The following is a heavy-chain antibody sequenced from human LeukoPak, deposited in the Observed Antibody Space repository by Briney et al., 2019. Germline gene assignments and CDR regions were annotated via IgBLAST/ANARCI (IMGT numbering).Heavy chain of an antibody. CDR3: ARGPACSVGNCRPFDF. CDR1: DGSFRGYY. Sequence: SETLSLTCGVSDGSFRGYYWSWIRQSPGKGLAWIGEINHRGSTNYIASLKSRLTITVDTSRKQFSLNLSSVSAADTAVYYCARGPACSVGNCRPFDFWGQGILVTVSS. CDR2: INHRGST. D-gene: IGHD2-15*01. V-gene: IGHV4-34*01. J-gene: IGHJ4*02.